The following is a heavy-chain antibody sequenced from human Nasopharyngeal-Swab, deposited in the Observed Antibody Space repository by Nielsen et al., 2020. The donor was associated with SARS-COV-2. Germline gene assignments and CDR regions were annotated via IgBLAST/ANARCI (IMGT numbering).Heavy chain of an antibody. J-gene: IGHJ4*01. CDR1: GDTFSRFA. D-gene: IGHD5-18*01. V-gene: IGHV1-69*04. Sequence: SVKVSCKASGDTFSRFAISWVRQAPGQGLEWMGRFIPSFGIANYAPKFQGRVTITADKSMTTSYLEVISLRSEDTAVYYCARDTGAFTFSYANYYWGHGTLFTVSS. CDR2: FIPSFGIA. CDR3: ARDTGAFTFSYANYY.